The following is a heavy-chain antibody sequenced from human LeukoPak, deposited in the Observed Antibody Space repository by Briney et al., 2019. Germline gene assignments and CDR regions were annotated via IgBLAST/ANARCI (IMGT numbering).Heavy chain of an antibody. V-gene: IGHV3-30*18. J-gene: IGHJ5*02. CDR3: AKDLYGSGWYNYFDP. Sequence: GGSLRLSCAASGFTFSDYGMHWVRQAPGKGLEWVAMTSRDGSAEYYADSVKGRFIISRDNSKNTLYLQMNSLRPEDTAVYHCAKDLYGSGWYNYFDPWGQGALVIVSS. D-gene: IGHD6-19*01. CDR2: TSRDGSAE. CDR1: GFTFSDYG.